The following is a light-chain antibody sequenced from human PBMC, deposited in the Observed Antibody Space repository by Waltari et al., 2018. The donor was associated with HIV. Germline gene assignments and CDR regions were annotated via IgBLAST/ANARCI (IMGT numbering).Light chain of an antibody. CDR2: EDN. V-gene: IGLV6-57*02. CDR3: QSYDSSNRV. Sequence: NFMLTQPHSVSESPGQTVTISCTGSSGSLSSPYVQWYQQRPGSAPTTVIYEDNQRPSGVPDRFSGSIDSSSNSASLTISGLKTEDEADYYCQSYDSSNRVFGGGTKLTVL. CDR1: SGSLSSPY. J-gene: IGLJ3*02.